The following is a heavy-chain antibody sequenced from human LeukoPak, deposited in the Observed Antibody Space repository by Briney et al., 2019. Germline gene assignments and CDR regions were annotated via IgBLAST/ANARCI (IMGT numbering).Heavy chain of an antibody. CDR2: IYYSGST. CDR3: ARDDRGYDFQY. J-gene: IGHJ1*01. CDR1: GGSISSSSYY. V-gene: IGHV4-39*07. Sequence: ASETLSLTCTVSGGSISSSSYYWGWIRQPPGKGLEWIGSIYYSGSTYYNPSLKSLVTISLDTSRNQFSLKLNSVTAADTAVYYCARDDRGYDFQYWGQGTLVTVSS. D-gene: IGHD5-12*01.